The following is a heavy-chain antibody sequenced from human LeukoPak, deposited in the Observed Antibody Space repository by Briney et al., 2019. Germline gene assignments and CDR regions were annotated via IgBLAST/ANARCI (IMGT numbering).Heavy chain of an antibody. J-gene: IGHJ5*02. CDR3: AKDQTQTSHYFDR. CDR1: GGTFSSYA. V-gene: IGHV1-69*13. D-gene: IGHD3-10*01. Sequence: SVKVSCKASGGTFSSYAISWVRQAPGQRPEWMGGIIPIFGSTTYARTFEDRVKITADASKTTIYMELNSLTSEDTAIYYCAKDQTQTSHYFDRWGQGTLVTVSS. CDR2: IIPIFGST.